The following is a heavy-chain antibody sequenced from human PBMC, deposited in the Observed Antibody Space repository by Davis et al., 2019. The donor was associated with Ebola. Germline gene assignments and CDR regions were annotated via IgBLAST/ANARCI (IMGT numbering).Heavy chain of an antibody. Sequence: MPSETLSLTCAVYGGSFSGYYWSWIRQPPGKGLEWIGEINHSGSTNYNPSLKSRVTISVDTSKNQFSLKLSSVTAADTAVYYCARRQIFGVVKYYYYGMDVWGQGTTVTVSS. J-gene: IGHJ6*02. CDR2: INHSGST. D-gene: IGHD3-3*01. CDR1: GGSFSGYY. V-gene: IGHV4-34*01. CDR3: ARRQIFGVVKYYYYGMDV.